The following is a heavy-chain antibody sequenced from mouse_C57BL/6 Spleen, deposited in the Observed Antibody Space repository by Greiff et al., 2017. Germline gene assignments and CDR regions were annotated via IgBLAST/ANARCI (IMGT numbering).Heavy chain of an antibody. CDR2: IDPNSGGT. CDR3: ARHYYYAMDY. J-gene: IGHJ4*01. CDR1: GYTFTSYW. V-gene: IGHV1-72*01. Sequence: QVQLKQPGAELVKPGASVKLSCKASGYTFTSYWMHWVKQRPGRGLEWIGRIDPNSGGTKYNEKFKSKATLTVDKPSSTAYMQLSSLTSEDSAVYYCARHYYYAMDYWGQGTSVTVSS.